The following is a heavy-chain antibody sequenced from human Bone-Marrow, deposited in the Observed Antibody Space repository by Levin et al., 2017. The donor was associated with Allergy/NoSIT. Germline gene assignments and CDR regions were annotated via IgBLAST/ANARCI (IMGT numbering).Heavy chain of an antibody. V-gene: IGHV3-23*01. J-gene: IGHJ4*02. CDR1: GFTFSSYV. CDR2: ISGGGGST. CDR3: ARPITASRYYFDC. Sequence: GGSLRLSCAASGFTFSSYVMIWVRQAPGKGLEWVSAISGGGGSTYYADSVKGRFTISRDNSQNTLYLQINSLRAEDTAVYYCARPITASRYYFDCWGQGTLVTVSS.